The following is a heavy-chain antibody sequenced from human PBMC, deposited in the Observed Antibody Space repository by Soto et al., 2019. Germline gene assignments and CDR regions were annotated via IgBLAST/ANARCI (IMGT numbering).Heavy chain of an antibody. CDR1: GFTSAYHA. CDR3: ARDLFYYGSGSPSPY. CDR2: ISSNGENT. Sequence: EVQLVDSGGGLVQIGGSLRLSCAASGFTSAYHAMNWVRQAPGKGLEWVSTISSNGENTHYADSVKGRFIISSDNSSNTVDLQMNSLRVEDTAVYYCARDLFYYGSGSPSPYWGQGTLVTVSS. D-gene: IGHD3-10*01. V-gene: IGHV3-23*04. J-gene: IGHJ4*02.